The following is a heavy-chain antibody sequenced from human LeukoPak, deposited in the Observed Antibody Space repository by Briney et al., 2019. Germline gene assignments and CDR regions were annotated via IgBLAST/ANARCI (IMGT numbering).Heavy chain of an antibody. V-gene: IGHV1-18*01. CDR3: ARGGDYYDTSTFSAAINY. J-gene: IGHJ4*02. CDR2: ISAYNGNT. CDR1: GYTFTSYG. Sequence: ASVKVSCKASGYTFTSYGISWVRQAPGQGLEWMGWISAYNGNTNYAQKLQGRVTMTRDTSISTAYMELSSLRSEDTAVYYCARGGDYYDTSTFSAAINYWGQGTLVTVSS. D-gene: IGHD3-22*01.